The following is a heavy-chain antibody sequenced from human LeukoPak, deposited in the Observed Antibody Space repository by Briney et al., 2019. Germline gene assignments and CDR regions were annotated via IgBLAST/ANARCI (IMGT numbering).Heavy chain of an antibody. Sequence: AETLSLTCAVSGGSFSGYYWTWIRQPPGKGLEWIGEINHSGRTNYNPSLKSRVIMSVDTSKNQFSLKLSSVTAADTAVYYCARPLGYCCDSRCPQSWFDPWGQGTLVTVSS. CDR3: ARPLGYCCDSRCPQSWFDP. CDR1: GGSFSGYY. J-gene: IGHJ5*02. D-gene: IGHD2-15*01. CDR2: INHSGRT. V-gene: IGHV4-34*01.